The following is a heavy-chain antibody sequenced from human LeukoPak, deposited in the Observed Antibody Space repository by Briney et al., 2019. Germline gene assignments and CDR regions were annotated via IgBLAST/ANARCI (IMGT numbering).Heavy chain of an antibody. CDR1: GGSISSGSYY. CDR3: ARRYYYDSSGFDY. J-gene: IGHJ4*02. Sequence: PSETLSLTCTVSGGSISSGSYYWGWIRRPPGKGLEWLGTVFYSGTTYYNPSLKSRVTISVDTSKNQFSLGLRSVTAADTAVYYCARRYYYDSSGFDYWGQGTLVTVSS. D-gene: IGHD3-22*01. V-gene: IGHV4-39*07. CDR2: VFYSGTT.